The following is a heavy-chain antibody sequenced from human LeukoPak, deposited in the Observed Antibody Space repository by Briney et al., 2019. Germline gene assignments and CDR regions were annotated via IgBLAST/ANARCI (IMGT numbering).Heavy chain of an antibody. J-gene: IGHJ4*02. D-gene: IGHD1-14*01. V-gene: IGHV3-48*03. Sequence: GGSLRLSCAASGFTFSSYDMSWVRQAAGKGLEWISYISGSGSTIYYADSVKGRFTISRDNAKSSLYLQMNSLRVEDTAVYYCAKIVSTGDYWGQGTLVTVSS. CDR1: GFTFSSYD. CDR3: AKIVSTGDY. CDR2: ISGSGSTI.